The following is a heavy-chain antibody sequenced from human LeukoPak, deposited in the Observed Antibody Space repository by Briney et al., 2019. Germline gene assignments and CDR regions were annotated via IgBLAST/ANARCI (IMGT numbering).Heavy chain of an antibody. D-gene: IGHD3-22*01. CDR3: ARDFPLGGYYDYYYYYMDV. J-gene: IGHJ6*03. Sequence: GGSLRLSCAASGFTFSSYSMNWVRQAPGKGLEWASSISSSSSYIYYADSVKGRFTISRDNSKNTLYLQMNSLRAEDTAVYYCARDFPLGGYYDYYYYYMDVWGKGTTVTVSS. CDR2: ISSSSSYI. V-gene: IGHV3-21*01. CDR1: GFTFSSYS.